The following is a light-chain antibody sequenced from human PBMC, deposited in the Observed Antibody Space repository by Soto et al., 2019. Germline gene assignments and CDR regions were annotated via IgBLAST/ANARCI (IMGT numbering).Light chain of an antibody. CDR1: PSVTSN. CDR3: QQRSNWPRT. CDR2: DAS. Sequence: EVLLTQSPATLSLSPAERATLSCRASPSVTSNLAWYQQALGQAPRLLIYDASNRAAGIPARFSGSGSGTDFTLTISSLEPEDFAVYYCQQRSNWPRTFGQGTKVDIK. J-gene: IGKJ1*01. V-gene: IGKV3-11*01.